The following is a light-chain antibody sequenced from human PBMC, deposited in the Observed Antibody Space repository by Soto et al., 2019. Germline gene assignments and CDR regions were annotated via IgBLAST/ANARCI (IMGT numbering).Light chain of an antibody. Sequence: DLQMTQSPSSVSAPVAAGVTIAFRASQGISSWLAWYQQKPGKAPKLLIYAASSLQSGVPSRFSGSGSGTDFTLTISSLQPEDFATYYCQQSYSTPWTFGQGTKVDIK. CDR1: QGISSW. J-gene: IGKJ1*01. CDR2: AAS. CDR3: QQSYSTPWT. V-gene: IGKV1-12*01.